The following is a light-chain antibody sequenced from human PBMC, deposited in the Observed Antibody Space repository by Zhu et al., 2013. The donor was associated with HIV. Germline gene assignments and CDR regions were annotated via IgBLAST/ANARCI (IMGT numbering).Light chain of an antibody. V-gene: IGKV3-20*01. Sequence: EIVLTQSPGTLSLSPGERATLSCRASQSVSSSYLAWYQQKPGQAPRLLIHGASTRATGIPDRFSGSGSGTEFTLTISSLQAEDVATYYCQKYNSAPLTFGPGTKVDIK. CDR3: QKYNSAPLT. J-gene: IGKJ3*01. CDR1: QSVSSSY. CDR2: GAS.